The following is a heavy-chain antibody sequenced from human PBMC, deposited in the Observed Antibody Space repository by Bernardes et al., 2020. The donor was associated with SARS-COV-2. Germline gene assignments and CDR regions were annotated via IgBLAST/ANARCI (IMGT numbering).Heavy chain of an antibody. CDR3: ARAVQDIVVVPGSEACWFDP. CDR2: ISAYNGNT. Sequence: ASVKVSCKASGYTFTSYGISWVRQAPGQGLEWMGWISAYNGNTNYAQKLQGRVTMTTDTSTSTAYMELRSLRSDDTAVYYCARAVQDIVVVPGSEACWFDPWGQGTLVTVSS. V-gene: IGHV1-18*01. D-gene: IGHD2-2*01. CDR1: GYTFTSYG. J-gene: IGHJ5*02.